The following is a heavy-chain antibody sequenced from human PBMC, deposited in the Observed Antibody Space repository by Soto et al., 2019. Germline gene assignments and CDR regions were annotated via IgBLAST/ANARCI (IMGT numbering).Heavy chain of an antibody. CDR2: INPSGGST. J-gene: IGHJ4*02. V-gene: IGHV1-46*01. Sequence: GASVKVSCKASGYTFTSYYMHWVRQAPGQGLEWMGIINPSGGSTSYAQKFQGRVTMTRDTSTSTVYMELSSLRSEDTAVYYCARDAQAVRSGDYDYYFDYWGQGTLVTVSS. D-gene: IGHD4-17*01. CDR3: ARDAQAVRSGDYDYYFDY. CDR1: GYTFTSYY.